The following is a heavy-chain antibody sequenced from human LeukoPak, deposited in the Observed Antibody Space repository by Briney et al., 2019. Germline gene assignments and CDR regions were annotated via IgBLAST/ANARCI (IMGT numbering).Heavy chain of an antibody. V-gene: IGHV4-31*03. CDR1: GGSIGGSAFY. CDR2: MYYSGNT. CDR3: ARDDYGDYFIDP. Sequence: PSETLSLPCTVSGGSIGGSAFYWSWIRQPPGKGPEWIGYMYYSGNTYYNPYLKSRVTISVDTSKNQFFLKLTSVTAADTAVYYCARDDYGDYFIDPWGQGTLVAVSS. J-gene: IGHJ5*02. D-gene: IGHD4-17*01.